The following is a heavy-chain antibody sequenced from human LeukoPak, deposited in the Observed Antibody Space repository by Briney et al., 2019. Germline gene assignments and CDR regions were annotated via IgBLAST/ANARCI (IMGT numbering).Heavy chain of an antibody. CDR3: ARDMDFYMDV. CDR2: IYTSGST. V-gene: IGHV4-61*02. D-gene: IGHD3/OR15-3a*01. Sequence: SETLSLTCTVSGGSISSGHHFWTWIRQPAGKGLEWIGRIYTSGSTNYNPSLKSRVTISLDTSKNQFSHNLNSVTAADTAMYYCARDMDFYMDVWGKGSTVTVSS. CDR1: GGSISSGHHF. J-gene: IGHJ6*03.